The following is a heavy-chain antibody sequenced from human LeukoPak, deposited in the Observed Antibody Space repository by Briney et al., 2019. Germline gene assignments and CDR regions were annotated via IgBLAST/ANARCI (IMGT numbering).Heavy chain of an antibody. D-gene: IGHD6-13*01. CDR3: ARDSGSSPTFDY. CDR2: IYYSGST. Sequence: SETLSLTCTVSGGSISSHYWSWIRQPPGKGLEWIGYIYYSGSTNYNPSLRSRITVSVDTSKNQFSLRLRSVTAADTAVYYCARDSGSSPTFDYWGQGTLVTVSS. CDR1: GGSISSHY. J-gene: IGHJ4*02. V-gene: IGHV4-59*11.